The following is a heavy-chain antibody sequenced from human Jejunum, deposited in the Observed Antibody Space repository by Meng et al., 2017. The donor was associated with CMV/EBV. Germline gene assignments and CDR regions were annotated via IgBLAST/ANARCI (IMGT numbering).Heavy chain of an antibody. CDR2: ISWNSGNI. Sequence: DYAMHWVRQAPGKGLEWVSGISWNSGNIAYADSVKGRFTISRDNAKNSLYMQMDSLRPEDTALYYCAKLEPWGADSSGWYSGAFDIWGQGTMVTVSS. CDR3: AKLEPWGADSSGWYSGAFDI. D-gene: IGHD6-19*01. V-gene: IGHV3-9*01. CDR1: DYA. J-gene: IGHJ3*02.